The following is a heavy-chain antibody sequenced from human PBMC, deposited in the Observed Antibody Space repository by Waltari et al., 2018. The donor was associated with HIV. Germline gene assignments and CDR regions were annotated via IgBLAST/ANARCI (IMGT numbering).Heavy chain of an antibody. J-gene: IGHJ4*02. D-gene: IGHD5-12*01. CDR2: IVPISGTP. Sequence: QVQLVQSGAALKKPGSSVKVSCESSGGTFGSFGVTWLRQAPGQGLEWMGGIVPISGTPKYAQKFQGRLTMTADGSTNTAYMELGSLTSEDTAIYYCARATGIYSGQDYRFFDRWGQGTLVTVSS. CDR3: ARATGIYSGQDYRFFDR. V-gene: IGHV1-69*01. CDR1: GGTFGSFG.